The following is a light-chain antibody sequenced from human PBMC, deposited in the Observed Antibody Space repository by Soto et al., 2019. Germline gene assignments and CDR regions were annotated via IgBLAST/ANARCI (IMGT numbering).Light chain of an antibody. Sequence: EIVLTQSPATLSLSPGERATLSCRASQSVSSYLAWYQQKPGQAPRLLIYDASNRATGIPARFSGSGSGTDFTLTISSLEPEDFAVYYCKQRSNWRELTFGGGTKVEIK. J-gene: IGKJ4*01. CDR1: QSVSSY. CDR2: DAS. CDR3: KQRSNWRELT. V-gene: IGKV3-11*01.